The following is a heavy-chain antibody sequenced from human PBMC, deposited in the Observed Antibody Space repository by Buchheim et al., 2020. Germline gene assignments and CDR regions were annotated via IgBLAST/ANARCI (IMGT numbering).Heavy chain of an antibody. V-gene: IGHV3-30*03. CDR1: GFTFSSYS. D-gene: IGHD2-2*02. CDR3: ATPLLYSAFDI. Sequence: QVQLVESGGGVVQPGRSLRLSCAASGFTFSSYSMHWVRQAPGKGLEWVAVISYDGSNKYYADSVKGRFTISRDNSKNTLYLQMNSLRAEDTAVYYCATPLLYSAFDIWGQGT. J-gene: IGHJ3*02. CDR2: ISYDGSNK.